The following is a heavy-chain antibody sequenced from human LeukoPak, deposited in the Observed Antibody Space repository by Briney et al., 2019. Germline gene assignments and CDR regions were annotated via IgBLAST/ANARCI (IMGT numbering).Heavy chain of an antibody. J-gene: IGHJ4*02. CDR2: ISWNSGSI. CDR1: GFTFDDYA. V-gene: IGHV3-9*01. Sequence: PGGSLRLSCAASGFTFDDYAMHWVRQAPGKGLEWVSSISWNSGSIGYADSVKGRFTISRDNAKNSLYLHMNSLTVEDTAVYYCSRDPRHNDYWGQGTLVTVSS. CDR3: SRDPRHNDY.